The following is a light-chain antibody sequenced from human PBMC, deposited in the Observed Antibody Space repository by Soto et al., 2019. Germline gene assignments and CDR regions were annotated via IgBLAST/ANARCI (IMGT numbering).Light chain of an antibody. J-gene: IGKJ5*01. Sequence: EIVLTQSPGTLSLSPGERATLSCTASQSVSTTYLAWYQQKPGQAPSLVIYSTSHRATGTPDRFSGSGSGTEFTLTINRLGPEDFAVYYCQHFGSSPRITFXQGTRMEIK. CDR2: STS. V-gene: IGKV3-20*01. CDR3: QHFGSSPRIT. CDR1: QSVSTTY.